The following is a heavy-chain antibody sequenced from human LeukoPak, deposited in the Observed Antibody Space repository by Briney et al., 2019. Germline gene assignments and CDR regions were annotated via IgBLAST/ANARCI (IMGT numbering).Heavy chain of an antibody. CDR2: ISGSGGST. D-gene: IGHD2-2*01. J-gene: IGHJ6*02. V-gene: IGHV3-23*01. CDR3: AKAQAVTSSDYYYYGMDV. CDR1: GFTFSSYA. Sequence: SGGSLRLSCAASGFTFSSYAMSWVRQAPGKGLEWVSAISGSGGSTYYADSVKGRFTISRDNSKNTLYLQMNSLRAEDTAVYYCAKAQAVTSSDYYYYGMDVWGQGTTVTVSS.